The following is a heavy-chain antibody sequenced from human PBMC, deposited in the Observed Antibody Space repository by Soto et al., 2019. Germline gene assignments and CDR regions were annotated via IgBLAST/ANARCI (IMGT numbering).Heavy chain of an antibody. D-gene: IGHD3-22*01. Sequence: PGGSLRLSCAASGFTFSSYAMSWVRQAPGKGLEWVSAISGSGGSTYYADSVKGRFTISRDNSKNTLYLQMNSLRAEDTAVYYCAKEWYYYDSSGSRDGYYFDYWGQGTLVTVSS. CDR1: GFTFSSYA. CDR2: ISGSGGST. CDR3: AKEWYYYDSSGSRDGYYFDY. V-gene: IGHV3-23*01. J-gene: IGHJ4*02.